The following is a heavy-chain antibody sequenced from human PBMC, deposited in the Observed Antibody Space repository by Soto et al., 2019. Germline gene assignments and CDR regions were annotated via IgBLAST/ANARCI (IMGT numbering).Heavy chain of an antibody. V-gene: IGHV3-21*01. CDR2: ISSSSSYI. J-gene: IGHJ4*02. Sequence: GGSLRLSCAASGVKFSSYSMHWVRQSPGKGLEWVSSISSSSSYIHYADSGKGRFNIFKDKAKNSLYLQMNSLRGEDTAVYYCAREMAAAGPAFDFWGQGTLVTVSS. CDR3: AREMAAAGPAFDF. CDR1: GVKFSSYS. D-gene: IGHD6-13*01.